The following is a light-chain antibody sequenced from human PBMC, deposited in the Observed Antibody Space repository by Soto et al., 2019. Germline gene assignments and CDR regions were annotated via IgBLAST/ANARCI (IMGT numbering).Light chain of an antibody. CDR2: TAS. CDR1: QTIGSY. J-gene: IGKJ5*01. Sequence: EIVLTQSPATLSLSTGERATLSCRASQTIGSYLAWYQQKPGQAPRLLIYTASNRAAGVPARFSGSGSGTDFTLTVSSLEPEDFAVYYCQQSTKWPPSNTFGQGTRLEN. V-gene: IGKV3-11*01. CDR3: QQSTKWPPSNT.